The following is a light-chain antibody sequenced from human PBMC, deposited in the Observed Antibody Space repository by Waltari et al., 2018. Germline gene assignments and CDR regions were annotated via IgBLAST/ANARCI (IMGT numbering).Light chain of an antibody. V-gene: IGKV4-1*01. CDR1: QTVLYIPNDRNY. CDR3: QQYYSSPLT. J-gene: IGKJ4*01. Sequence: DIVMTQSPDSLAVSLGERATINCRSSQTVLYIPNDRNYLAWYQQKPGPPPKLLLSWASSRESGSPDRFSGSGSGTDFTLTIGSLQAEDVALYYCQQYYSSPLTFGGGTKVEIK. CDR2: WAS.